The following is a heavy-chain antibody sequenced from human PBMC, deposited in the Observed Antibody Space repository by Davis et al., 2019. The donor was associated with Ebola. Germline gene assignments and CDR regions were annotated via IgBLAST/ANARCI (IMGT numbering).Heavy chain of an antibody. J-gene: IGHJ5*02. Sequence: GESLKISCAASGFTFSSYSMNWVRQAPGKGLEWVSSISSSSSYIYYADSVKSRFTISRDNAKNSLYLQMNSLRAEDTAVYYCARSSQSIAARPSLFDPWGQGTLVTVSS. CDR1: GFTFSSYS. D-gene: IGHD6-6*01. CDR3: ARSSQSIAARPSLFDP. V-gene: IGHV3-21*01. CDR2: ISSSSSYI.